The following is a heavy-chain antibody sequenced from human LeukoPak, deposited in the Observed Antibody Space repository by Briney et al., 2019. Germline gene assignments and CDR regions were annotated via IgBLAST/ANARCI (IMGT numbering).Heavy chain of an antibody. CDR2: MNPNSGNT. CDR1: GYTFTSYD. D-gene: IGHD6-6*01. CDR3: ARGAARPLDY. V-gene: IGHV1-8*01. Sequence: ASVKVSCKASGYTFTSYDINWVRQATGQGLEWMGWMNPNSGNTSYAQKFQGRVTMTRDTSTSTVYMELSSLRSEDTAVYYCARGAARPLDYWGQGTLVTVSS. J-gene: IGHJ4*02.